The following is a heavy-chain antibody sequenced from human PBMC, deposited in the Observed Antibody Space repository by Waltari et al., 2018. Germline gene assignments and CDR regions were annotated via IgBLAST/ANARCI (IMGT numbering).Heavy chain of an antibody. J-gene: IGHJ4*02. Sequence: QVQLQESGPGLVKPSETLSLTCAVSGYSISSGYYWGWIRQPPGKGLEWIGSIYHSGSTYYNPSLKSRVTISVDTSKNQFSLKLSSVTDADTAVYYCARRSDCGGDCYYFDYWGQGTLVTVSS. CDR1: GYSISSGYY. CDR3: ARRSDCGGDCYYFDY. D-gene: IGHD2-21*01. V-gene: IGHV4-38-2*01. CDR2: IYHSGST.